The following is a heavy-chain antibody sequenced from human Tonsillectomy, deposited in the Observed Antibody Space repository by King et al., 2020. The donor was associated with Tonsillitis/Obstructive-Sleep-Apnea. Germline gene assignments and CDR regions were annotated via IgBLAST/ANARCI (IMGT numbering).Heavy chain of an antibody. Sequence: VQLVESGAEVKKPVASVKVSCKASGYTFTGYYMHWVRQAPGQGLEWMGWINPNSGDTNYAPKFQGRVTMTRDTSISTAYMELSRLTPGDTAVYNCALHNYNSYDGRDVSGQGTTVTVSS. CDR2: INPNSGDT. CDR3: ALHNYNSYDGRDV. CDR1: GYTFTGYY. V-gene: IGHV1-2*02. D-gene: IGHD5-24*01. J-gene: IGHJ6*02.